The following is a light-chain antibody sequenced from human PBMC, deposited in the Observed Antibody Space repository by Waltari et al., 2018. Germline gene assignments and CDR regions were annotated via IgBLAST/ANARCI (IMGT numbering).Light chain of an antibody. CDR1: SARSNNA. J-gene: IGLJ3*02. Sequence: QVVLTQSPSASASLGASVKLTCTLNSARSNNAIAWPQQQPDKGPRFLMKVNSDGSHMKGDGIPDRFSGSSSGAERYLTIASLQSEDEADYYCQTWGTGNNWVFGAGTKLTVL. CDR3: QTWGTGNNWV. CDR2: VNSDGSH. V-gene: IGLV4-69*01.